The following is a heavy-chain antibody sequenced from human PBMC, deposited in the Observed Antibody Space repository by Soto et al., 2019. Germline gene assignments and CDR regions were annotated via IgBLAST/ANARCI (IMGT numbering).Heavy chain of an antibody. CDR3: ASEIQLWSFYYGMDV. V-gene: IGHV3-48*02. J-gene: IGHJ6*02. CDR1: GFTFSSYS. CDR2: ISSSSSTI. Sequence: PGGSLRLSCAASGFTFSSYSMNWVRQAPGKGLEWVSYISSSSSTIYYADSVKGRFTIPRDNAKNSLYLQMNSLRDEDTAVYYCASEIQLWSFYYGMDVWGQGTTVTVSS. D-gene: IGHD5-18*01.